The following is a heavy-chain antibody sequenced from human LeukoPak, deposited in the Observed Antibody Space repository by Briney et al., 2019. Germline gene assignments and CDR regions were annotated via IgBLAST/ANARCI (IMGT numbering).Heavy chain of an antibody. V-gene: IGHV3-33*01. CDR1: GFTSSSYG. D-gene: IGHD3-22*01. J-gene: IGHJ6*02. CDR3: ARAPYYYDSSGYYPTNDYCYYGMDV. Sequence: GRSLRLSCAASGFTSSSYGMHWVRQAPGKGLEWVAVIWYDGSNKYYADSAKGRFTISRDNSKNTLYLQMNSLRAEDTAVYYCARAPYYYDSSGYYPTNDYCYYGMDVWGQGTTVTVSS. CDR2: IWYDGSNK.